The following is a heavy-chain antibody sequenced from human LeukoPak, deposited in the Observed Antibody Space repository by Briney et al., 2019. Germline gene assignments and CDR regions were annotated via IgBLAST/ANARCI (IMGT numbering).Heavy chain of an antibody. V-gene: IGHV3-23*01. D-gene: IGHD4-23*01. CDR3: ARGWLAETTVVTPYNC. CDR1: GFTFSSYA. J-gene: IGHJ4*02. CDR2: ISGSGGST. Sequence: GGSLRLSCAASGFTFSSYAMSWVRQAPGKGLEWVSAISGSGGSTYYADSVKGRFTISRDNSKNTLYLQMNSLRAEDTAVYYCARGWLAETTVVTPYNCWGQGTLVTVSS.